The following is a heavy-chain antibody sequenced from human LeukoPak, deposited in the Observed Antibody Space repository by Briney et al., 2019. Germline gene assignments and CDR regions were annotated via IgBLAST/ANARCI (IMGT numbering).Heavy chain of an antibody. Sequence: GGSLRLSCAASGFTFSSYAMSWVRQAPGQGLELVSAISGSRGSTYYTDSVKGRFTISRDNSKNTLYLQMNSLRAEDTAVYYCAKFDAEYTGSYSYYYYMDVWGKGTTVTVSS. J-gene: IGHJ6*03. CDR3: AKFDAEYTGSYSYYYYMDV. D-gene: IGHD1-26*01. CDR1: GFTFSSYA. V-gene: IGHV3-23*01. CDR2: ISGSRGST.